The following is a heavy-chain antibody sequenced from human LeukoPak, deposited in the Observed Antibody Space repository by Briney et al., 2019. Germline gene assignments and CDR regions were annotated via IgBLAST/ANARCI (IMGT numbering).Heavy chain of an antibody. CDR1: GGSFSGYY. CDR3: ARGYCGSGSYFFSGGAYNWFDP. Sequence: SETLSLTCAVYGGSFSGYYWSWIRQPPGKGLEWIGEINHSGSTNYNPSLKSRVTISVDTSKNQFSLKLSSVTAADTAVYYCARGYCGSGSYFFSGGAYNWFDPWGQGTLVTVSS. D-gene: IGHD3-10*01. J-gene: IGHJ5*02. CDR2: INHSGST. V-gene: IGHV4-34*01.